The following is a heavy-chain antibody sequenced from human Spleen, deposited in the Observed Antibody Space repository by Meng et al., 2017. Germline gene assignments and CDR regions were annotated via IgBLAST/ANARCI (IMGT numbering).Heavy chain of an antibody. CDR2: IDPKSGDT. CDR1: GYNFPDYW. D-gene: IGHD6-13*01. CDR3: VRDEDISAAGKLFGDY. J-gene: IGHJ4*02. Sequence: GGAVKNPGASVKVSCKPSGYNFPDYWLHWVRRAPGQGLEWMGRIDPKSGDTHYAQRFQGRVTMTGDTSISTAYMELSGLRSDDTAMYYCVRDEDISAAGKLFGDYWGQGTLVTVSS. V-gene: IGHV1-2*06.